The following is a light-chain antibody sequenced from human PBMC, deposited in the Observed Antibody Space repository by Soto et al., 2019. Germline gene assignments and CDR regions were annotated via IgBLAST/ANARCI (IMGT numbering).Light chain of an antibody. CDR3: QQYAGWPLT. V-gene: IGKV3-15*01. CDR2: KPS. Sequence: EVVMTQSPATVSVSPGERTSLSCRASQSIGPILGWYPQKPGQAPRLLISKPSTRATGVPARFSGSGSGTEFTLTISSLQSEDIAVYYCQQYAGWPLTVGGGTKVDIK. J-gene: IGKJ4*01. CDR1: QSIGPI.